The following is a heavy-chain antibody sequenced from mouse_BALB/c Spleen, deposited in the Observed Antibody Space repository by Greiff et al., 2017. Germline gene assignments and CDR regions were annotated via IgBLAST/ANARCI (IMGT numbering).Heavy chain of an antibody. V-gene: IGHV5-17*02. CDR3: ERGNDWFAY. J-gene: IGHJ3*01. CDR1: GFTFSSFG. Sequence: EVQLVESGGGLVQPGGSRKLSCAASGFTFSSFGMHWVRQAPEKGLEWVAYISSGSSTIYYPDTVKGRFTISRDNPKNTLFLQMTSLRSEDTAMYYCERGNDWFAYWGQGTLVTVSA. CDR2: ISSGSSTI.